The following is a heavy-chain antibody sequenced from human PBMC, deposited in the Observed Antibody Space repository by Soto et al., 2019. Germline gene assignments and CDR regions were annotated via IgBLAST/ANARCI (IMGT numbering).Heavy chain of an antibody. CDR3: ARGLILWFGELSRRGGYYYYMDV. V-gene: IGHV4-34*01. Sequence: QVQLQQWGAGLLKPSETLSLTCAVYGGSFSGYQWSWIRQTPGKGLEWSGEINDSGNINYNPSLKRRVTILIGTPKKQISLELSSVTAAATAVYYCARGLILWFGELSRRGGYYYYMDVWGKGTTVTVSS. CDR2: INDSGNI. J-gene: IGHJ6*03. D-gene: IGHD3-10*01. CDR1: GGSFSGYQ.